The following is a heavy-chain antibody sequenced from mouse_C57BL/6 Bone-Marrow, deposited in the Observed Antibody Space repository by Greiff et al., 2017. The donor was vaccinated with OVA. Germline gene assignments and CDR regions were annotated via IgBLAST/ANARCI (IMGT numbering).Heavy chain of an antibody. Sequence: EVMLVESGGGLVQPGGSLKLSCAASGFTFSDYYMYWVRQTPEKRLEWVAYISNGGGSTYYPDTVKGRFTISRDNAKNTLYLQMSRLKSEDTAMYYCARRGLEAMDDWGQGTSVTVSS. CDR3: ARRGLEAMDD. CDR1: GFTFSDYY. CDR2: ISNGGGST. D-gene: IGHD2-4*01. V-gene: IGHV5-12*01. J-gene: IGHJ4*01.